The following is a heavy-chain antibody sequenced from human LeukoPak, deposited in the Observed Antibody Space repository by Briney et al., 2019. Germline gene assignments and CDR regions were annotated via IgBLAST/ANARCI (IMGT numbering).Heavy chain of an antibody. J-gene: IGHJ6*02. CDR2: IYYSGST. CDR3: ARQAPKGRGV. D-gene: IGHD3-16*01. Sequence: SETLSLTCTVSGGSISSSSYYWGWIRQPPGKGLEWIGSIYYSGSTYYNPSLKSRVTISVDTSKNQFSLKLSSVTAADTAVYYCARQAPKGRGVWGQGTTVTVSS. V-gene: IGHV4-39*01. CDR1: GGSISSSSYY.